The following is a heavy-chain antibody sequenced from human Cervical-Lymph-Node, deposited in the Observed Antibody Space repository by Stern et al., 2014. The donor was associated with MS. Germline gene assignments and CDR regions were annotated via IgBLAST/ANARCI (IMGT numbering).Heavy chain of an antibody. CDR2: ISYDGSNK. CDR1: GFTFSSYG. Sequence: VKLVQSGGGVVQPGRSLRLSCAASGFTFSSYGLHWVRQAPGKGLEWVAVISYDGSNKDYGYSVKGRFTISRDNSKNTVYLQINSLRAEDTAVYYCAKDTSPREYFYYGMDVWGQGTTVTVSS. D-gene: IGHD3-16*01. J-gene: IGHJ6*02. CDR3: AKDTSPREYFYYGMDV. V-gene: IGHV3-30*18.